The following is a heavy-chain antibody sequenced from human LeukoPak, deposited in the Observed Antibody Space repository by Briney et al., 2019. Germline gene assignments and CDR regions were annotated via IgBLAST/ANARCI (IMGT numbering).Heavy chain of an antibody. V-gene: IGHV3-30*08. J-gene: IGHJ4*02. CDR2: ISYDGEDE. CDR3: ARAHCSSTDCPPDH. D-gene: IGHD2-2*01. CDR1: AFTFNSFA. Sequence: TGGSLRLSCAGSAFTFNSFAMHWVRVAPGKGLEWVAAISYDGEDEFYADSVRGRFTISRDNSNSTLHLQMDSLRAEDTAVFYCARAHCSSTDCPPDHWGQGTLVIVSS.